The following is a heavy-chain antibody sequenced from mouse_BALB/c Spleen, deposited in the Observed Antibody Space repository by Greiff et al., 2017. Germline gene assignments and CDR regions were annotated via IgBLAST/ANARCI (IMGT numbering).Heavy chain of an antibody. V-gene: IGHV5-6-3*01. CDR2: INSNGGST. CDR1: GFTFSSYG. CDR3: AKSPAFITTVVAPDY. D-gene: IGHD1-1*01. J-gene: IGHJ2*01. Sequence: EVQLQQSGGGLVQPGGSLKLSCAASGFTFSSYGMSWVRQTPDKRLELVATINSNGGSTYYPDSVKGRFTISRDNAKNILYLQMSSLKSEDTAMYYCAKSPAFITTVVAPDYWGQGTTLTVSS.